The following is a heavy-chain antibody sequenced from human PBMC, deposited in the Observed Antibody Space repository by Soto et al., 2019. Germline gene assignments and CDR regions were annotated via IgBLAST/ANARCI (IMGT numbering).Heavy chain of an antibody. CDR1: GFSLSSDGMG. CDR2: VFSTDDK. J-gene: IGHJ4*02. CDR3: ARTFGGYWSYYFDS. D-gene: IGHD3-22*01. V-gene: IGHV2-26*01. Sequence: QVTLKESGPVLVKPTEPLTLTCTVSGFSLSSDGMGVSLIRQPPGKALEWLAHVFSTDDKFYNTSLRARLALSKDNSNSQVVLSMSTMGPEDTTTYYCARTFGGYWSYYFDSWGQGILTTASS.